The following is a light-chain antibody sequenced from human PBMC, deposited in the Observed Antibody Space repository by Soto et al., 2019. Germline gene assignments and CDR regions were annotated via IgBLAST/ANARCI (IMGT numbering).Light chain of an antibody. CDR1: QDIRND. CDR2: GAS. CDR3: LQDYNHPFT. Sequence: AIQMTQSPSSLSASVGDRVTITCRASQDIRNDLGWFQQKPGKAPRLLIYGASSLQSGVPSRFSGSGSGTDFTLTISSLQPEAFATYYCLQDYNHPFTFGQGTKLEIK. J-gene: IGKJ2*01. V-gene: IGKV1-6*01.